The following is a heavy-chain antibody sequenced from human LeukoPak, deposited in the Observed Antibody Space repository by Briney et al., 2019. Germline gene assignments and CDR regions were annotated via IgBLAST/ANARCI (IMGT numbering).Heavy chain of an antibody. CDR3: ARYYDSSGYTQGAFDI. Sequence: GGSLRLSCAASGFTVSSNYMSWVRQAPGKGLEWVSVIYSGGSTYYADSVKGRFTTSRDHSKNTMYLQMDSLRPEDTAVYYCARYYDSSGYTQGAFDIWGQGTMVTVS. CDR2: IYSGGST. J-gene: IGHJ3*02. V-gene: IGHV3-53*05. CDR1: GFTVSSNY. D-gene: IGHD3-22*01.